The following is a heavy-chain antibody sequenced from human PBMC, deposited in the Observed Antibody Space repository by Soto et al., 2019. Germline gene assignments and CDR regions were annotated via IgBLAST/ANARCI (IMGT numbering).Heavy chain of an antibody. Sequence: GASVKVSCKASGGTFSSYAISWVRQAPGQGLEWMGGIIPIFGTANYAQKFQGRVTITADESTSTAYVELSSLRSEDTAVYYCASVLSGYPRDFDYWGQGTLVTVSS. V-gene: IGHV1-69*13. J-gene: IGHJ4*02. CDR1: GGTFSSYA. D-gene: IGHD3-22*01. CDR2: IIPIFGTA. CDR3: ASVLSGYPRDFDY.